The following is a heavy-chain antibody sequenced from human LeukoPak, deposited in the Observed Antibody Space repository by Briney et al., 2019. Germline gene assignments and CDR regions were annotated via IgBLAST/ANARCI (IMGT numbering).Heavy chain of an antibody. CDR3: ARIVGAKDRPFDY. CDR2: IKQDGSEK. J-gene: IGHJ4*02. D-gene: IGHD1-26*01. Sequence: PGGSLRLSCAASGFTFSSYGMHWVRQAPGKGLEWVANIKQDGSEKYYVDSVKGRFTISRDNAKNSLYLQMNSLRAEDTAVYHCARIVGAKDRPFDYWGQGTLVTVSS. V-gene: IGHV3-7*01. CDR1: GFTFSSYG.